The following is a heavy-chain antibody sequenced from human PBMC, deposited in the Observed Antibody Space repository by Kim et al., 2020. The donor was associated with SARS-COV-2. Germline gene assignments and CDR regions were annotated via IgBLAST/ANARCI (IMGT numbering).Heavy chain of an antibody. Sequence: ASVKVSCKASGYTFTNYAIDWVRQAPGQRLERMGWINAGNGNTKYSQKFQDRVTITRDTSASTAYMELSSLTSEDTAVYYCARDGGWFDPWGQGTLVTVSS. V-gene: IGHV1-3*01. CDR3: ARDGGWFDP. J-gene: IGHJ5*02. CDR2: INAGNGNT. D-gene: IGHD3-10*01. CDR1: GYTFTNYA.